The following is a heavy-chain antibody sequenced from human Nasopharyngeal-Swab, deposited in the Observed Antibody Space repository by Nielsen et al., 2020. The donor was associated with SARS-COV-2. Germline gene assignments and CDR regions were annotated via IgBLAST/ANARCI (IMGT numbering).Heavy chain of an antibody. CDR3: TRCGGGCYSGRDY. Sequence: ESLKISCAAPGFTFSDSAIHWVRQASGKGLEWVGRIRSKGNNYATAYAASVKGRFIIFRDDPTNTAYLQMNSLKSEDTAVYYCTRCGGGCYSGRDYWGQGTLVTVSS. CDR2: IRSKGNNYAT. CDR1: GFTFSDSA. V-gene: IGHV3-73*01. D-gene: IGHD2-21*02. J-gene: IGHJ4*02.